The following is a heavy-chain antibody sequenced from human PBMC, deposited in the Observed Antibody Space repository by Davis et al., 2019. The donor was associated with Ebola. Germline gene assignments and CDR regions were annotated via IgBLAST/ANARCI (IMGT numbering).Heavy chain of an antibody. CDR3: ASHPGARWLQFLPIGGYNY. CDR1: GGSISSSSYY. J-gene: IGHJ4*02. CDR2: IYYSGST. D-gene: IGHD5-24*01. V-gene: IGHV4-39*01. Sequence: PSETLSLTCTVSGGSISSSSYYWGWIRQPPGKGLEWIGSIYYSGSTYYNPSLKSRVTISVDTSKNQFSLKLSSVTAADTAVYYCASHPGARWLQFLPIGGYNYWGQGTLVTVSS.